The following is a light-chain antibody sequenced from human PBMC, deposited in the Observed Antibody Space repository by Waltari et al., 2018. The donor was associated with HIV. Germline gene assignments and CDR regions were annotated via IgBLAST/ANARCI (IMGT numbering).Light chain of an antibody. Sequence: QSALTQPASVSGSPGQSITISCTGTSSDVGGYTYVSWYQQHPGKAPRLMIYDVSNRPLGVSNRFSGSKSGNTASLTISGLQAEDEADYYCSSYTSSSTRVFGGGTKLTVL. CDR2: DVS. CDR1: SSDVGGYTY. CDR3: SSYTSSSTRV. J-gene: IGLJ3*02. V-gene: IGLV2-14*03.